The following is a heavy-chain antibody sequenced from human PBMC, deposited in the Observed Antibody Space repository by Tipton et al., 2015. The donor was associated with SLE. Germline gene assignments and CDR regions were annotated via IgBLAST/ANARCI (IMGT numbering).Heavy chain of an antibody. CDR3: ARSGALVPAAITWLDP. Sequence: LRLSCTVSGGSISSGSYYWSWIRQPAGKGLEWIGRIYTSGSTNYNPSLKSRVTISVDTSKNHFSLNLNSVTAADTAVYYCARSGALVPAAITWLDPWGQGTLVTVSS. CDR1: GGSISSGSYY. V-gene: IGHV4-61*02. CDR2: IYTSGST. D-gene: IGHD2-2*01. J-gene: IGHJ5*02.